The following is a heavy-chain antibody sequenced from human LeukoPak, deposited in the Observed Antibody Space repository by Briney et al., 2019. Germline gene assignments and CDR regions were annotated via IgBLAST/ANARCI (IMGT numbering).Heavy chain of an antibody. J-gene: IGHJ4*02. Sequence: GGSLRLSCAASGFTFSSYWMSWVRQAPGKGLEWVANIKQDGSEKYYVGSVKGRFTISRDNAKNSLYLQMNSLRAEDTAVYYCARARESSNWYATFYYWGQGNLVTGFS. CDR2: IKQDGSEK. V-gene: IGHV3-7*01. D-gene: IGHD6-13*01. CDR3: ARARESSNWYATFYY. CDR1: GFTFSSYW.